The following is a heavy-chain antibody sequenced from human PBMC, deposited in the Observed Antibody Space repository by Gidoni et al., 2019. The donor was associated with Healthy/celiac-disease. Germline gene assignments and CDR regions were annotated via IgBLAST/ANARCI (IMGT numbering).Heavy chain of an antibody. J-gene: IGHJ4*02. D-gene: IGHD2-15*01. CDR3: ARDAYCSGGSCYSGLGDY. V-gene: IGHV3-30*03. Sequence: QVQLVESGGGVVQPGRSLRLSCAASGFTFSSYGMHWVRQAPGKGLEWVAVISYDGSNKYYADSVKGRFTISRDNSKNTLYLQMNSLRAEDTAVYYCARDAYCSGGSCYSGLGDYWGQGTLVTVSS. CDR2: ISYDGSNK. CDR1: GFTFSSYG.